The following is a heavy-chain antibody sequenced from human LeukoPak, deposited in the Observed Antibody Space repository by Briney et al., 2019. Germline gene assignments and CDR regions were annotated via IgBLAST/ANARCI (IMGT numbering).Heavy chain of an antibody. CDR2: IIPILGIA. J-gene: IGHJ4*02. V-gene: IGHV1-69*04. CDR1: GGTFSSYA. Sequence: ASVKVSCKASGGTFSSYAISWVRQAPGQGLEWMGRIIPILGIANYAQKFQGRVTITADKSTSTAYMELSSLRSEDTAVYYCARDHDYYDGSGPMVYWDQGTLVTVSS. D-gene: IGHD3-22*01. CDR3: ARDHDYYDGSGPMVY.